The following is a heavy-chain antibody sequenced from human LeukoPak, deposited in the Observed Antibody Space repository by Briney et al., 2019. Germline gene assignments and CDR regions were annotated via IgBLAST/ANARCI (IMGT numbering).Heavy chain of an antibody. CDR2: IGSPDNRI. CDR1: GFTLSDYY. J-gene: IGHJ4*02. CDR3: TTEAQTAYYDSSGYYY. Sequence: GGSLRLSCAASGFTLSDYYMSWIRQAPGKGLEWLSDIGSPDNRISYTDSLKGRFTISRDNPKNSLYLEMNSLKTEDTAVYYCTTEAQTAYYDSSGYYYWGQGTLVTVSS. D-gene: IGHD3-22*01. V-gene: IGHV3-11*01.